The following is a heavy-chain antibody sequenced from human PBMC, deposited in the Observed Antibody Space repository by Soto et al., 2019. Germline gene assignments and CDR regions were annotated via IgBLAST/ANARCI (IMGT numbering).Heavy chain of an antibody. Sequence: QGQLVQSGAEVKKPGASVKVSCKASGYTFTRYGISWVRQAPGQGLEWMGWISGYNGDTNYAQQFKGRVTMTIDTSTSTEYMELRSLTSDDTAVYYCAKNGQPPYYYYGMDVWGQGTTVTVSS. J-gene: IGHJ6*02. CDR2: ISGYNGDT. V-gene: IGHV1-18*01. CDR1: GYTFTRYG. CDR3: AKNGQPPYYYYGMDV. D-gene: IGHD2-8*01.